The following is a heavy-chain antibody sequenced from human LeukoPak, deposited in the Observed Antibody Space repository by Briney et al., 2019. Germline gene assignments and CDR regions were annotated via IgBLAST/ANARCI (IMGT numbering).Heavy chain of an antibody. CDR3: ARAGGYSYGSFDY. D-gene: IGHD5-18*01. V-gene: IGHV1-69*05. J-gene: IGHJ4*02. Sequence: SVKVSCKASGGTFSRYAISWVRQAPGQGLEWMGRIIPIFGTANYAQKFQGRVTITTDESTSTAYMELSSLRSEDTAVYYCARAGGYSYGSFDYWGQGTLVTVSS. CDR2: IIPIFGTA. CDR1: GGTFSRYA.